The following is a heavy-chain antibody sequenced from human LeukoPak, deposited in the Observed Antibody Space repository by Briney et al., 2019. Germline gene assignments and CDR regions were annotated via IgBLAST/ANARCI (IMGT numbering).Heavy chain of an antibody. J-gene: IGHJ5*02. D-gene: IGHD3-10*01. CDR1: GGSISSYY. CDR2: IYYSGST. V-gene: IGHV4-59*01. Sequence: SETLSFTCTVSGGSISSYYWSWIRQPPGKGLEWIGYIYYSGSTNYNPSLKSRVTISVDTSKNQFSLKLSSVTAADTAVYYCAREILLWFGELSYNWFDPWGQGTLVTVSS. CDR3: AREILLWFGELSYNWFDP.